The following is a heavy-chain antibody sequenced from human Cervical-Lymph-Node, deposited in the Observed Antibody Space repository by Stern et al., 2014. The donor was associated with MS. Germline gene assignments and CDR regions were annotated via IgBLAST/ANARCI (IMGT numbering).Heavy chain of an antibody. V-gene: IGHV2-5*02. D-gene: IGHD2-21*02. Sequence: QVTLRESGPMLVKPTQTLKLTCTFSGFSFNTSGVGVVWIRQPPGKDLEWLSVIYWDDDKRYSPTLKHRLTITKDTSKNQVVLTVTNVDRLDTGTYYCAHTLVTSDEGFGMDVWGQGTTVTVTS. CDR2: IYWDDDK. CDR1: GFSFNTSGVG. CDR3: AHTLVTSDEGFGMDV. J-gene: IGHJ6*02.